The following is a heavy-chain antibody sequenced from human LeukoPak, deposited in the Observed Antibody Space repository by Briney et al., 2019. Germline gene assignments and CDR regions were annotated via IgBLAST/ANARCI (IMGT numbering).Heavy chain of an antibody. CDR3: AQKSSSWTNFDY. Sequence: ASVKVSCKVSGYTLTELSMHWVRQAPGKGLEWMGGFDPEDGETIYAQKFQGRVTMTEDTSTDTAYMELSSLRSEDTAVYYCAQKSSSWTNFDYWGQGTPVTVSS. J-gene: IGHJ4*02. V-gene: IGHV1-24*01. D-gene: IGHD6-13*01. CDR2: FDPEDGET. CDR1: GYTLTELS.